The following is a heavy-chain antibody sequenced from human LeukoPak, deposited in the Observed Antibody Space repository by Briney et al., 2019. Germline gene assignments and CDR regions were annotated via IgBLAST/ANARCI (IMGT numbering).Heavy chain of an antibody. CDR2: IKQDGRER. V-gene: IGHV3-7*01. CDR3: ASSGVGVPLGELSLD. Sequence: GGSLRLSCAASGFTFSSFWMSWVRQTPGKGLEWVANIKQDGRERYYVDSVKGRFTISRDNARNSLYLQMNSLRAEDTAVYYCASSGVGVPLGELSLDWGQGTLVTVSS. J-gene: IGHJ4*02. D-gene: IGHD3-16*02. CDR1: GFTFSSFW.